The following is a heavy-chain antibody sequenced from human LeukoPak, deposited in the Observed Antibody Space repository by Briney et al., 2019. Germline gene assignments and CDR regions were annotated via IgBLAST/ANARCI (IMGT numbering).Heavy chain of an antibody. Sequence: GGSLRLSCAASGFTFSNAWMSWVRQAPGKGLEWVGRIKSKTDGGTTDYAAPVKGRFTISRDDSKNTLYLQMNSLKTEDTAVYYCTTAIYIAAAGSYWGQGTLVTVSS. V-gene: IGHV3-15*01. J-gene: IGHJ4*02. CDR1: GFTFSNAW. CDR3: TTAIYIAAAGSY. CDR2: IKSKTDGGTT. D-gene: IGHD6-13*01.